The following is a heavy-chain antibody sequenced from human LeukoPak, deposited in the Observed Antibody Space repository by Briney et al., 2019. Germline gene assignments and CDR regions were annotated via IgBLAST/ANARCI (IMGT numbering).Heavy chain of an antibody. V-gene: IGHV5-51*01. Sequence: PAESLKISCKGSGYSITSYWIGWWRQLAGKGREWLGFIYPGDSNTRYSPSFQGQVTISVDKSITTAYLQWSSLKASDTAMYYCARRTYDSGSYIFDYWGQGTLVTVSS. CDR3: ARRTYDSGSYIFDY. D-gene: IGHD3-10*01. J-gene: IGHJ4*02. CDR1: GYSITSYW. CDR2: IYPGDSNT.